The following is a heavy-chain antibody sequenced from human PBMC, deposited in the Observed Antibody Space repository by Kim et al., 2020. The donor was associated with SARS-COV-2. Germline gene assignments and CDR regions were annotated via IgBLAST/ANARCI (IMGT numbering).Heavy chain of an antibody. CDR2: MYYTGSA. CDR1: GASISTAGHN. J-gene: IGHJ5*02. CDR3: AREDFYCADSICHNYFDP. Sequence: SETLSLTCTVSGASISTAGHNWAWIRQIPGKGLEWIGYMYYTGSAYYNPSLKGRVSISGDRSKNQFSLSLQFVSGADTAVYYCAREDFYCADSICHNYFDPWGQGTLVTVSS. D-gene: IGHD4-4*01. V-gene: IGHV4-31*03.